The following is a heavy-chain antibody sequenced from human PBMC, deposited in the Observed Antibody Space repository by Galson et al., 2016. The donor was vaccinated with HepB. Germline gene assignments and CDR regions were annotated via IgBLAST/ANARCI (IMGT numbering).Heavy chain of an antibody. J-gene: IGHJ5*02. CDR2: IYHTGTS. D-gene: IGHD2-2*01. Sequence: SETLSLTCAVSGASINSSNWWTWVRQAPEKGLEWIGEIYHTGTSNNNPFLSSRFTLSVDKSRNQFSLNLTSVTAADTAVYYCARAEILPGARMVFDPWGQGTLVTVSS. CDR3: ARAEILPGARMVFDP. V-gene: IGHV4-4*02. CDR1: GASINSSNW.